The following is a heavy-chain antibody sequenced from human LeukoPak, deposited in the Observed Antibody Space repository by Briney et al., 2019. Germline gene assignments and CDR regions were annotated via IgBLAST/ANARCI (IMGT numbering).Heavy chain of an antibody. Sequence: GASVKVSCKASGYTFTSYYIHWVRQAPGQGLEWMGIINPSGGSTTYAQKFQGRVTMTRDMSTRTLYMELSSLRSEDPAFYYCARVGGYSPRGWFDPWGQGTLVTVSS. CDR1: GYTFTSYY. J-gene: IGHJ5*02. CDR2: INPSGGST. V-gene: IGHV1-46*01. CDR3: ARVGGYSPRGWFDP. D-gene: IGHD5-12*01.